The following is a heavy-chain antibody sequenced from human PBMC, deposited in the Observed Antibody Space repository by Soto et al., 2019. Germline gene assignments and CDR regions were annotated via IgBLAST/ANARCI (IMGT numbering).Heavy chain of an antibody. CDR1: GGSISSSNW. CDR2: IYHSGST. V-gene: IGHV4-4*02. CDR3: ARDDSGRYYFSDYYGMDV. D-gene: IGHD1-26*01. J-gene: IGHJ6*02. Sequence: PSETLSLTCAVSGGSISSSNWWSWVRQPPGKGLEWIGEIYHSGSTNYNPSLKSRVTISVDKSKNQFSLKLSSVTAEDTAVYYCARDDSGRYYFSDYYGMDVWGQGTTVTVSS.